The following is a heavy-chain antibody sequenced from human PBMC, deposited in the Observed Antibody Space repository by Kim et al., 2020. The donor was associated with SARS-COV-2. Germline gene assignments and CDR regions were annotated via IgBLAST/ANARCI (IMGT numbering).Heavy chain of an antibody. CDR1: GFTFSSYA. CDR2: ISYDGSNK. Sequence: GGSLRLSCAASGFTFSSYAMHWVRQAPGKGLEWVAVISYDGSNKYYADSVKGRFTISRDNSKNTLYLQMNSLRAEDTAVYYCARDYGPFREAAKARYYYYGMDVWGQGTTVTVSS. J-gene: IGHJ6*02. CDR3: ARDYGPFREAAKARYYYYGMDV. D-gene: IGHD6-13*01. V-gene: IGHV3-30*04.